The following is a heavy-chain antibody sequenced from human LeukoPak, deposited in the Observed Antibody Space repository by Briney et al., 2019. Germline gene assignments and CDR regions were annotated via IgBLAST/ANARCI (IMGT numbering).Heavy chain of an antibody. V-gene: IGHV4-59*01. J-gene: IGHJ6*02. Sequence: NPSETLSLTCTVSGGSISSYYWSWIRQPPGKGLEWSGYIYYSGSTNYNPSLKSRVTISVDTSKNQFSLKLSSVTAADMAVYYCARGTAMVPTVWGQGTTVTVSS. CDR3: ARGTAMVPTV. D-gene: IGHD5-18*01. CDR2: IYYSGST. CDR1: GGSISSYY.